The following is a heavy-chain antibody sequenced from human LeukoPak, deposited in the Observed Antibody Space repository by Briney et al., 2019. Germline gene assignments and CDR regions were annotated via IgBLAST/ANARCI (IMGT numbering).Heavy chain of an antibody. J-gene: IGHJ4*02. V-gene: IGHV4-61*01. Sequence: SETLSLTCTVSGGSVSSGSYYWSWIRQPPGKGLEWIGYIYYSGSTNYNPSLQGRVTMSVDTSKNQFSLKLTSVTAAGRAIYYCAREASGLLLDWGQGVLVTVSP. D-gene: IGHD2-21*01. CDR3: AREASGLLLD. CDR1: GGSVSSGSYY. CDR2: IYYSGST.